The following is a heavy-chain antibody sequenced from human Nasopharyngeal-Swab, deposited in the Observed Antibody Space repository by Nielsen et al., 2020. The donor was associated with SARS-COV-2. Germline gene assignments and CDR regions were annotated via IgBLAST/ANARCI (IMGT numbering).Heavy chain of an antibody. V-gene: IGHV3-7*03. D-gene: IGHD3-10*01. CDR3: AKDITMVRGGSDY. J-gene: IGHJ4*02. CDR1: GFTFSSYW. CDR2: IKQDGSEK. Sequence: GESLKISCAASGFTFSSYWMSWVRQAPGKGLEWVANIKQDGSEKYYVDSVKGRFTISRDNAKNSLYLQMNSLRAEDTALYYCAKDITMVRGGSDYWGQGTLVTVSS.